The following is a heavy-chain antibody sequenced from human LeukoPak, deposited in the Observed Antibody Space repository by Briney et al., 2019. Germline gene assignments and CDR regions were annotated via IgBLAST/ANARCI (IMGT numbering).Heavy chain of an antibody. Sequence: GGSLRLSCAASGFTSSSYSMNWVRQAPGKGLEWVSTISYSGGSTYYVDSVKGRFTISRDNSENTLYLQLNSLRAEDTAVYYCAKAASGSYLYYFDYWGQGTLVTVSS. CDR1: GFTSSSYS. V-gene: IGHV3-23*01. CDR2: ISYSGGST. D-gene: IGHD1-26*01. J-gene: IGHJ4*02. CDR3: AKAASGSYLYYFDY.